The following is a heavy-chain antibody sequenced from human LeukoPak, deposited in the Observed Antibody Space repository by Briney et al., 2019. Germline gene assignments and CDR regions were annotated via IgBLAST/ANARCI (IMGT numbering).Heavy chain of an antibody. CDR3: ARHLSIGVDDAFDI. J-gene: IGHJ3*02. CDR2: IYYSGSI. V-gene: IGHV4-59*08. CDR1: GGSISSYY. Sequence: SETLSLTCTVSGGSISSYYWSWIRQPPGKGLEWIGYIYYSGSINYNPSLKSRVTISVDTSKNQFSPKLSSVTAADTAVYYCARHLSIGVDDAFDIWGQGTMVTVSS. D-gene: IGHD3-22*01.